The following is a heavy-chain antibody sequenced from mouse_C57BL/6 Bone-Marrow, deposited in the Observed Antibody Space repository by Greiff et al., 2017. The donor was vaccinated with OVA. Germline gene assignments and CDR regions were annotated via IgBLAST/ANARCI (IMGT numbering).Heavy chain of an antibody. D-gene: IGHD1-1*01. CDR3: ARKIPYYYGSSYVPYWYFDV. Sequence: LQQSGAELARPGASVKLSCKASGYTFTSYGISWVKQRTGQGLEWIGEIYPRSGNTYYNEKFKGKATLTADKSSSTAYMELRSLTSEDSAVYFCARKIPYYYGSSYVPYWYFDVWGTGTTVTVSS. J-gene: IGHJ1*03. V-gene: IGHV1-81*01. CDR1: GYTFTSYG. CDR2: IYPRSGNT.